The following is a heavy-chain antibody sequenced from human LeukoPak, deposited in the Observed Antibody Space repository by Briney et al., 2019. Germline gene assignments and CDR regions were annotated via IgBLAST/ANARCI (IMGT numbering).Heavy chain of an antibody. J-gene: IGHJ6*03. CDR1: GGTFSSYA. CDR2: ITPIFGTA. D-gene: IGHD2-2*01. Sequence: GASVKVSCKASGGTFSSYAISWVRQAPGQGLEWMGRITPIFGTANYAQKFQGRVTITTDESTSTAYMELSSLRSEDTAVYYCSRSNIVVVPAATYYYYMDVRGKGTTVTVSS. V-gene: IGHV1-69*05. CDR3: SRSNIVVVPAATYYYYMDV.